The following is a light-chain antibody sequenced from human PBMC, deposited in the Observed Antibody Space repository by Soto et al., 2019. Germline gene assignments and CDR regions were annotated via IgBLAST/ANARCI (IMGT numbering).Light chain of an antibody. Sequence: QSVLTQPPSASGTPGQRVTISCSGSNSNIGSNPIDWYQQFPGTAPKLLIYSDNQRPSGVPDRFSGSKSGTSASLAISGLQSEDEADYYCAAWDDSLNGDVFGTGTKVTVL. J-gene: IGLJ1*01. CDR2: SDN. CDR3: AAWDDSLNGDV. CDR1: NSNIGSNP. V-gene: IGLV1-44*01.